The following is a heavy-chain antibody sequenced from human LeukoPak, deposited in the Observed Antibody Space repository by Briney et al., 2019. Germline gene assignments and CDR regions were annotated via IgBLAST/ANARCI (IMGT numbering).Heavy chain of an antibody. CDR3: ADDYGAYGGAFDI. D-gene: IGHD4-17*01. J-gene: IGHJ3*02. V-gene: IGHV4-39*01. Sequence: TSSETLSLTCTVSGGSISSSSYYWGWIRQPPGKGLEWIGSIYYSGSTYYNPSLKSRVTISVDTSKNQFSLKLSSVTAADTAVYYCADDYGAYGGAFDIWGQGTMVTVSS. CDR2: IYYSGST. CDR1: GGSISSSSYY.